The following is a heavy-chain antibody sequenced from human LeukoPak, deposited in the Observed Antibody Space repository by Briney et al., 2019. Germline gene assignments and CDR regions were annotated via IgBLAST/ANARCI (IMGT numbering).Heavy chain of an antibody. CDR3: AKDAGGLLWFGELSG. Sequence: PGGSLRLSCAASGSTFSSYGMHWVRQAPGKGLEWVAFIRYDGSNKYYADSVKGRFTISRDNSKNTLYLQMNSLRAEDTAVYYCAKDAGGLLWFGELSGWGQGTLVTVSS. V-gene: IGHV3-30*02. D-gene: IGHD3-10*01. CDR2: IRYDGSNK. CDR1: GSTFSSYG. J-gene: IGHJ4*02.